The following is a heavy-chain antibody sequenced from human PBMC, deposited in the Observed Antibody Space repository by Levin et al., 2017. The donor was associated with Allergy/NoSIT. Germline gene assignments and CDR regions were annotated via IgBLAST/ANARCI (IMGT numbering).Heavy chain of an antibody. CDR1: GFTFSSYT. CDR3: ARFTSGYLLSYFDY. Sequence: PGGSLRLSCAASGFTFSSYTMHWVRQAPGKGLVWVARINSDGSTISYADSVKGRFTISRDNAKNTLFLQLNSLSAEDTAVYYCARFTSGYLLSYFDYWGQGNLVTVSS. J-gene: IGHJ4*02. V-gene: IGHV3-74*01. D-gene: IGHD3-22*01. CDR2: INSDGSTI.